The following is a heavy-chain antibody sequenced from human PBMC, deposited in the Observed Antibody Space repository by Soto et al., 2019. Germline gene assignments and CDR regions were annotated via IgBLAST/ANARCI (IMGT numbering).Heavy chain of an antibody. D-gene: IGHD3-16*02. CDR2: IGAIGATT. J-gene: IGHJ4*02. V-gene: IGHV3-23*01. CDR1: GFTFSSYA. CDR3: ATLSGVLSEPGRRHADY. Sequence: EVQLLESGGGLVQPGGSLRLSCAASGFTFSSYAMTWVRQAPGKGLEWVSAIGAIGATTYYADSVKGRFTISRDNSKNMLYLQPNSLRVDDTAVYYCATLSGVLSEPGRRHADYWGQGTLVTVSS.